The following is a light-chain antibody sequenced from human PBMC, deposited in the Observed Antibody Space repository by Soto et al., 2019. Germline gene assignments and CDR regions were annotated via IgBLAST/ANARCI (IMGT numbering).Light chain of an antibody. Sequence: DIVMTQSPLSLPVTPGEPASISCRSSQSLMHSNGYNYLDWYLQKTGQSPQLLIYLGSNPASGMHDRFSASVSGTYFTLKISSVEAEDVGVYYCMEAVQSHRGMYTFGQGTNLE. CDR1: QSLMHSNGYNY. CDR3: MEAVQSHRGMYT. J-gene: IGKJ2*01. CDR2: LGS. V-gene: IGKV2-28*01.